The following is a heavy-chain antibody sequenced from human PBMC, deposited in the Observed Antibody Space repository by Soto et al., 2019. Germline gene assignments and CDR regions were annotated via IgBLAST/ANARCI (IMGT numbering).Heavy chain of an antibody. CDR3: ARSHYYYYYMAV. Sequence: GASVKVSCKASGYTFTSYDINWVRQATGQGLEWMGWMNPNSGNTGYAQKFQGRVTMTRNTSISTAYMELSSLRSEDTAVYYCARSHYYYYYMAVWGKGTTVTVSS. J-gene: IGHJ6*03. CDR2: MNPNSGNT. V-gene: IGHV1-8*01. CDR1: GYTFTSYD.